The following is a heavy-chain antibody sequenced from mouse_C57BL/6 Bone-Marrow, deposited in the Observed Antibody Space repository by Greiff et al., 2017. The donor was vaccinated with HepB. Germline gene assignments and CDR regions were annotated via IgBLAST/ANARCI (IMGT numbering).Heavy chain of an antibody. CDR2: ISSGGSYT. CDR1: GFTFSSYG. Sequence: EVQVMESGGDLVKPGGSLKLSCAASGFTFSSYGMSWVRQTPDKRLEWVATISSGGSYTYYPDSVKGRFTISRDNAKNTLYLQMSSLKSEDTAMYYCANYDEAWFAYWGQGTLVTVSA. D-gene: IGHD2-4*01. CDR3: ANYDEAWFAY. J-gene: IGHJ3*01. V-gene: IGHV5-6*01.